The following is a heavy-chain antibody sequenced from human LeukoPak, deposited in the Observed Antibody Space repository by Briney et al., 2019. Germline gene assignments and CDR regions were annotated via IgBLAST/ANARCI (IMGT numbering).Heavy chain of an antibody. CDR3: ASYYDFWSGYYTYYFDY. Sequence: PGGSLRLSCAASGFTVSSNYMSWVRQAPGKGLEWVSSISSSSSYIYYADSVKGRFTISRDNAKNSLYLQMNSLRAEDTAVYYCASYYDFWSGYYTYYFDYWGQGTLVTVSS. CDR1: GFTVSSNY. CDR2: ISSSSSYI. V-gene: IGHV3-21*01. J-gene: IGHJ4*02. D-gene: IGHD3-3*01.